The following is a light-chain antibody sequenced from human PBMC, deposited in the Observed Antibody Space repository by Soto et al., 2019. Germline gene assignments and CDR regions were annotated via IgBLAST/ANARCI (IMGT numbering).Light chain of an antibody. J-gene: IGKJ1*01. CDR2: TAS. Sequence: IKMTQSPSSVSASVGDRVTNTFRASQSISSWLAWYQQKPGKAPKLLIYTASNLQSGVPSRFSGSGSGTEFTLTISSLQPDDFATYYCQHYNSYSEAFGQGTKVDIK. CDR1: QSISSW. V-gene: IGKV1D-16*01. CDR3: QHYNSYSEA.